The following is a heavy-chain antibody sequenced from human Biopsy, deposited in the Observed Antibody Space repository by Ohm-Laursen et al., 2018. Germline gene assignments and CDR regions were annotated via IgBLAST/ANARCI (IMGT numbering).Heavy chain of an antibody. D-gene: IGHD1-26*01. V-gene: IGHV4-59*12. CDR3: ARDEGLLRAFDI. J-gene: IGHJ3*02. CDR2: IYYSGST. CDR1: GGSIRSDY. Sequence: SETLSLTCTVSGGSIRSDYWSWIRQTPGKGLERIGYIYYSGSTNYNPSLKSRVTISIDKSKNQFFLKLSSVTAADTAVYYCARDEGLLRAFDIWGQGTLGTVSS.